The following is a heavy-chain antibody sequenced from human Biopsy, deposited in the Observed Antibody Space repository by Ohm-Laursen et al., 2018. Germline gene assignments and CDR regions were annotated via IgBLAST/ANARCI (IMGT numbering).Heavy chain of an antibody. V-gene: IGHV4-59*08. CDR2: IYYRGNT. D-gene: IGHD3-10*01. CDR3: ARRLPLRGFAFDV. CDR1: GDSITSYF. Sequence: GTLSLTCTVSGDSITSYFWNWIRQAPGKGLEWIGNIYYRGNTNYSPSLKSRATISLDSSKNQFSLNLNSVTATDTAVYYCARRLPLRGFAFDVWGQGTVVTV. J-gene: IGHJ3*01.